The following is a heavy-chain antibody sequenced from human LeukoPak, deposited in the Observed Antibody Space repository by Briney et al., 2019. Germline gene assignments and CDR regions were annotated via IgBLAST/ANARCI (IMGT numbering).Heavy chain of an antibody. J-gene: IGHJ4*02. V-gene: IGHV4-59*08. D-gene: IGHD6-6*01. CDR2: IYYTGDT. CDR3: AGHTYARPFDF. CDR1: GGSISSYY. Sequence: SETLSLTCTVSGGSISSYYWSWIRQPPGKRLEWIGYIYYTGDTNSNPSLKSRVTISVDTPKNQFSLKVTSVTAADTAVYYCAGHTYARPFDFWGQGTLVTVSS.